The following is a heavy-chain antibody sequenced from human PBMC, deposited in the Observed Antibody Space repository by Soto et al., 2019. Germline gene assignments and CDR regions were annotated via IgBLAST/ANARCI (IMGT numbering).Heavy chain of an antibody. V-gene: IGHV4-31*03. Sequence: QVQLQESGPGLVKPSQTLSLTCTVSGGSISSGGYYWSWIRQHPGKGLEWIGYIYYSGSTYYNPSLKSRVTISVDTSKNQFSLKLSSVTAADTAVYYCARDNRREYYVSMRGRSDDAFDIWGQGTMVTVSS. CDR2: IYYSGST. CDR3: ARDNRREYYVSMRGRSDDAFDI. J-gene: IGHJ3*02. D-gene: IGHD3-10*02. CDR1: GGSISSGGYY.